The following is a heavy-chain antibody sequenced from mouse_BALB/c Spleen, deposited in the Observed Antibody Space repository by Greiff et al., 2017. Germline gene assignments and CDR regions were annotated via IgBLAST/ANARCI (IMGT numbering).Heavy chain of an antibody. CDR1: GYSITSDYA. V-gene: IGHV3-2*02. J-gene: IGHJ4*01. D-gene: IGHD1-1*01. CDR3: ARDGSREGAMDY. CDR2: ISYSGST. Sequence: VQLQQSGPGLVKPSQSLSLTCTVTGYSITSDYAWNWIRQFPGNKLEWMGYISYSGSTSYNPSLKSRISITRDTSKNQFFLQLNSVTTEDTATYYCARDGSREGAMDYWGQGTSVTVSS.